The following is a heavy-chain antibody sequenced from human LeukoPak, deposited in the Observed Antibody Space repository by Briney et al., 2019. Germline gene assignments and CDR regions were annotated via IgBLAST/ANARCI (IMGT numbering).Heavy chain of an antibody. CDR1: GVTFSSYG. V-gene: IGHV3-30*18. Sequence: GGSLRLSCGAAGVTFSSYGMHWVRQAPGKGLEGGAVISYDGSNKYYADSVKGRFTISRDNSKNTLYLQMHSRRAEDTAVYYCAKDLSIVATAFDYWGQGTLVTVSS. J-gene: IGHJ4*02. CDR2: ISYDGSNK. CDR3: AKDLSIVATAFDY. D-gene: IGHD5-12*01.